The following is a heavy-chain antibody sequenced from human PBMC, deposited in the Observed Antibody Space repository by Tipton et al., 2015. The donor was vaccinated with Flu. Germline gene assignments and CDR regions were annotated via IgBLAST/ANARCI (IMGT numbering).Heavy chain of an antibody. V-gene: IGHV3-20*01. J-gene: IGHJ4*02. Sequence: SLRLSCAASGFTFDDYAMTWVRQAPGKGLEWVSGITWNGDGTGYADSVKGRFTVSRDNAQNSLYLQMNSLSAEDTALYHCARSYYYDSSRTITAPDYLGQGTLVTVSS. D-gene: IGHD3-22*01. CDR1: GFTFDDYA. CDR3: ARSYYYDSSRTITAPDY. CDR2: ITWNGDGT.